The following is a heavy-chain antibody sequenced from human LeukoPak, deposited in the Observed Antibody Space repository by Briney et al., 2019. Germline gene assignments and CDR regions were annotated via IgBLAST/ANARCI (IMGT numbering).Heavy chain of an antibody. J-gene: IGHJ6*03. D-gene: IGHD6-13*01. Sequence: PSQTLSLTCTVSGGSISSGDYYWSWIRQPPGKGLEWIGYIYYSGSTYYNPSLKSRVTISVDTSKNQFSLKLSSVTAADTAVYYCARVGYSSSWFYYYYMDVWGKGTTVTVSS. CDR3: ARVGYSSSWFYYYYMDV. CDR1: GGSISSGDYY. CDR2: IYYSGST. V-gene: IGHV4-30-4*08.